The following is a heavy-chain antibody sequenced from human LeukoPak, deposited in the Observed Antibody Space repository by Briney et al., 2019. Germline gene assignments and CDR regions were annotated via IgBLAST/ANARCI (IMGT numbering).Heavy chain of an antibody. CDR1: AFTFSNYW. CDR3: ARDRGYSTFDY. Sequence: GGSLRLSCAASAFTFSNYWMSWVRQAPGKGLEWVANIKENGSEINYVDSVKGRFTISRDNAKNSLYLQMNSLRVDDTAVYYCARDRGYSTFDYWGQGTLVTVSS. D-gene: IGHD4-23*01. J-gene: IGHJ4*02. CDR2: IKENGSEI. V-gene: IGHV3-7*01.